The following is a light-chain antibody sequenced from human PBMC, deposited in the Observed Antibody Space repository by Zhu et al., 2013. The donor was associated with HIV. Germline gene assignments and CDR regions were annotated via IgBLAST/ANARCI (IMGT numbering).Light chain of an antibody. J-gene: IGKJ2*01. CDR2: RAS. Sequence: EIVLTQSPGTLSLSPGERATLSCRASQSVSSSYLAWYQQKPGQAPRLLIYRASGRATDIPERFSGSGSGTDFTLTISRLEPEDFAVYYCLKYGDSPYTFGQGTKLEIK. V-gene: IGKV3-20*01. CDR1: QSVSSSY. CDR3: LKYGDSPYT.